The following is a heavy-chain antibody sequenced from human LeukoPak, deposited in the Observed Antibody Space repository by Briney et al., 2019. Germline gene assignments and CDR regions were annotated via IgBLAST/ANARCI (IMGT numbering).Heavy chain of an antibody. CDR3: ARGAYGSGSYYSNWFDP. Sequence: ASVKVSCKASGYTFTGYYMHWVRQAPGQGLEWMGRINPNSGGTNYAQKFQGRATMTRDTSISTACMELSRLRSDDTAVYYCARGAYGSGSYYSNWFDPWGQGTLVTVSS. D-gene: IGHD3-10*01. J-gene: IGHJ5*02. V-gene: IGHV1-2*06. CDR2: INPNSGGT. CDR1: GYTFTGYY.